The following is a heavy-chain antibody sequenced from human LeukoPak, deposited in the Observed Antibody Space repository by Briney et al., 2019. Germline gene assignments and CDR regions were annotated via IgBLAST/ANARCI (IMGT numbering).Heavy chain of an antibody. D-gene: IGHD1-1*01. Sequence: SETLSLTCAVYGGSFSGYYWSWIRQPPGKGLEWIGEINHSGSTNYNPSLKSRVTISVDTSKNQFSLKLSSVTAADTAVYYCARAPRNDGWFDPWGQGTLVTASS. J-gene: IGHJ5*02. CDR1: GGSFSGYY. CDR2: INHSGST. CDR3: ARAPRNDGWFDP. V-gene: IGHV4-34*01.